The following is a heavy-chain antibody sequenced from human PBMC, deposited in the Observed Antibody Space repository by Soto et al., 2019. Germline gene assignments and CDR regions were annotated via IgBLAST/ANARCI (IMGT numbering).Heavy chain of an antibody. CDR3: TTHLRAVLRYFDWLLPPDYMDV. Sequence: EVQVVESGGGLVKPGGSLRLSCAASGFTFSNAWMSWVRQAPGKGLEWVGRIKSKTDGGTTDYAAPVKGRFTISRDDSKNTLYLQMNSLKTEDTAVYYCTTHLRAVLRYFDWLLPPDYMDVWGKGTTVTVSS. CDR2: IKSKTDGGTT. D-gene: IGHD3-9*01. CDR1: GFTFSNAW. J-gene: IGHJ6*03. V-gene: IGHV3-15*01.